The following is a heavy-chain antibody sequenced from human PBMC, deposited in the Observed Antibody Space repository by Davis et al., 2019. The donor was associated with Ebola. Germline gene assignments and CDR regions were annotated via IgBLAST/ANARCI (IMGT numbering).Heavy chain of an antibody. CDR3: ARDLTYYYDSSGYGALYYFDY. J-gene: IGHJ4*02. V-gene: IGHV4-39*01. CDR1: GGSISSSSYY. CDR2: IYYSGST. D-gene: IGHD3-22*01. Sequence: MPGGSLRLSCTVSGGSISSSSYYWGWIRQPPGKGLEWIGSIYYSGSTYYNPSLKSRVTISVDTSKNQFSLKLSSVTAADTAVYYCARDLTYYYDSSGYGALYYFDYWGQGTLVTVSS.